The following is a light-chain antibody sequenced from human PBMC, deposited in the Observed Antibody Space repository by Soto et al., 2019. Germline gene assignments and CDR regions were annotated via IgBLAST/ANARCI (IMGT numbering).Light chain of an antibody. CDR2: KAS. V-gene: IGKV1-5*03. CDR1: QSISSW. J-gene: IGKJ1*01. Sequence: IQMTQSPSNLSASIGDIVTISCRASQSISSWLAWYQQKPGKAPKLLIYKASSLESGVPSRFSGSGSGTEFTLTISSLQPDDFATYYCQQYNSYWTFGQGTKV. CDR3: QQYNSYWT.